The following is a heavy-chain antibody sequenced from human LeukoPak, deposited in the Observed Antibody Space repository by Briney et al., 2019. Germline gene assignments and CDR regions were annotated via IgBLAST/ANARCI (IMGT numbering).Heavy chain of an antibody. J-gene: IGHJ4*02. D-gene: IGHD4-23*01. CDR2: IASDGSST. CDR1: GFTFSSYW. CDR3: ARGRPHGNDY. V-gene: IGHV3-74*01. Sequence: PGGSLRLSCAVSGFTFSSYWMNWVRQAPGKGLVWVSRIASDGSSTTYAGSVKGRFSISRDNAKNTLYLQMNSLRVEDTAVYYCARGRPHGNDYWGQGTLVTVSS.